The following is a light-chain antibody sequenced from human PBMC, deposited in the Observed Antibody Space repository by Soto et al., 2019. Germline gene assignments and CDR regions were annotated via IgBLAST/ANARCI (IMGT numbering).Light chain of an antibody. J-gene: IGLJ2*01. CDR1: SSDVATYNY. V-gene: IGLV2-14*01. CDR3: SSYTSSNTLVV. CDR2: EVS. Sequence: QSVLTQPASVSGSPGQSITISCTGTSSDVATYNYVSWYQQHPGKAPKLMICEVSNRPSGVSNRFSGSKSGNTASLTISGLQAEDEADYYCSSYTSSNTLVVFGGGTKLTVL.